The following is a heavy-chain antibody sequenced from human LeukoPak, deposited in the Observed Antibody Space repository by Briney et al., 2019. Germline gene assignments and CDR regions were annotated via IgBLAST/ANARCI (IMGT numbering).Heavy chain of an antibody. D-gene: IGHD3-9*01. Sequence: PGGSLRLSCAASGFTFSSFAMSWARQAPGKGLEWVSAATYSGSATDYADFVKGRFTISRDNSKNTLYLQMKGLRADDTAVYFCAKNQRTNNDIFFDLWGQGTLVTVSS. CDR2: ATYSGSAT. CDR3: AKNQRTNNDIFFDL. J-gene: IGHJ4*02. CDR1: GFTFSSFA. V-gene: IGHV3-23*01.